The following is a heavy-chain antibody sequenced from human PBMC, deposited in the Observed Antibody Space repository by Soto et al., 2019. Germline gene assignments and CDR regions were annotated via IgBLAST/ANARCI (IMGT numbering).Heavy chain of an antibody. CDR3: AQDHEYSSRWLCSHDWFDP. V-gene: IGHV3-23*01. D-gene: IGHD6-13*01. J-gene: IGHJ5*02. CDR1: GFTFSSYA. CDR2: ISGSGGST. Sequence: EVQLLESGGGLVQPGGSLRLSCAASGFTFSSYAMIWVRQAPGKGLECVSAISGSGGSTYYADSVQGGFTISRDNSKNTLYLQMNSLRAEDTAVYYCAQDHEYSSRWLCSHDWFDPWGQGTLVTVSS.